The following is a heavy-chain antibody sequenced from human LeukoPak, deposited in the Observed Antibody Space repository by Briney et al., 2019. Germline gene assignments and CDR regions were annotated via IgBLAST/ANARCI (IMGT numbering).Heavy chain of an antibody. V-gene: IGHV3-21*01. CDR2: ISSSSSYI. D-gene: IGHD6-6*01. CDR1: GFTFSSYS. CDR3: ARASSSSPHFDY. J-gene: IGHJ4*02. Sequence: PGGSLRLSCAASGFTFSSYSMNWVRQAPGKGLEWVSSISSSSSYIYYADSVKGRITISRDNAKNSLYLQMNSLRAEDTAVYYCARASSSSPHFDYWGQGTLVTVSS.